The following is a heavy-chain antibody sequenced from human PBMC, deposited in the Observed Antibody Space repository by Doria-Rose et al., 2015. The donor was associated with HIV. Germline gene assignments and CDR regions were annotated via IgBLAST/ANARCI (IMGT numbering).Heavy chain of an antibody. V-gene: IGHV3-21*01. D-gene: IGHD3-10*01. J-gene: IGHJ4*02. CDR1: GFTFSSHR. CDR2: ISSTSAYI. Sequence: VQLVQSGGGLVRPGGSLRLSCATSGFTFSSHRINLVRQDPGKGLEWVSSISSTSAYINYADSVRGRFTISRDNARNSLYLQMDSLRAEDTAIYYCATGVTLDYWGQGTLVTVSS. CDR3: ATGVTLDY.